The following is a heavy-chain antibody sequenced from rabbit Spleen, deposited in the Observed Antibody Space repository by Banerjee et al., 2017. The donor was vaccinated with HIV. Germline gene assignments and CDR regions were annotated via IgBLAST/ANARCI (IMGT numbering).Heavy chain of an antibody. CDR2: IWTANPGHT. Sequence: QEQLVESGGGLVKPEGSLTLTCTASGFSFSSGYDISWVRQAPGKGLEWIGNIWTANPGHTQNASWAKGRFTVSKASSTTVTLQMTSLTAADTAAYFCARANSAYGNGDYGFYFSLWGPGTLVTVS. CDR1: GFSFSSGYD. V-gene: IGHV1S45*01. D-gene: IGHD2-1*01. J-gene: IGHJ4*01. CDR3: ARANSAYGNGDYGFYFSL.